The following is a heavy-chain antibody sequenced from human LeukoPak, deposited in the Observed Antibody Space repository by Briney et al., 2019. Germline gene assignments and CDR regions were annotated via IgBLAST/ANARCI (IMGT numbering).Heavy chain of an antibody. CDR1: GFTFSSYS. D-gene: IGHD2-21*01. Sequence: GGSLRLSCAASGFTFSSYSMNWVRQAPGKGLEWVTVISYDGSNRDYTDSVKGRFPISRDNSKNTLYLQMNSLRAEDTAVYYCARKGGDLRGAVDYWGQGTLVTVSS. CDR2: ISYDGSNR. CDR3: ARKGGDLRGAVDY. J-gene: IGHJ4*02. V-gene: IGHV3-30*03.